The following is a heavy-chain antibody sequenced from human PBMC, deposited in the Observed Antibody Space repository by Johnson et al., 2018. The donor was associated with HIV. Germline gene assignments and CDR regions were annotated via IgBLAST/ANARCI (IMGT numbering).Heavy chain of an antibody. CDR1: GFTFRSYG. D-gene: IGHD6-19*01. CDR2: VSYDGTNE. V-gene: IGHV3-30*18. Sequence: QVQLVESGGGVVQPGRSPRLSCVASGFTFRSYGMHWVRQAPGKGLEWVAFVSYDGTNEFYADSVKGRFTVSRDSSKNTLFLQMNSLRAEDTAVYYCAKGHSIAVVEGDDAFDIWGQGTMVTVSS. CDR3: AKGHSIAVVEGDDAFDI. J-gene: IGHJ3*02.